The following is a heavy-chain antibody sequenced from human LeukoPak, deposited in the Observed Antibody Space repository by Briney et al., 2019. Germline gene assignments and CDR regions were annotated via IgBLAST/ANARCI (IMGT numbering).Heavy chain of an antibody. Sequence: SETLSLTCTVSGGSISSYYWSWIRQPPGKGLEWIGYIYYSGSTNYNPSLKSRVTISVDTSKNQFSLKLSSVTAADTAVYYCARRGAYYGSGSYYPFDCWGQGTLVTVSS. CDR1: GGSISSYY. CDR2: IYYSGST. V-gene: IGHV4-59*08. D-gene: IGHD3-10*01. J-gene: IGHJ4*02. CDR3: ARRGAYYGSGSYYPFDC.